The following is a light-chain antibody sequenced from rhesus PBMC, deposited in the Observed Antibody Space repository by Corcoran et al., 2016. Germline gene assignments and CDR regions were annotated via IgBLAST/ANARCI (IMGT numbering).Light chain of an antibody. Sequence: DIKMTQSPSSLSASVGDRVTITCRASLGISSWLAWYQQTPGNAPKLLIYKASSLQSGVPSRFSGSGSGTAFTLTICGLQAEDVAVYSCQKYYSSPYSFGRGTKVEIK. CDR2: KAS. CDR3: QKYYSSPYS. CDR1: LGISSW. V-gene: IGKV1-21*01. J-gene: IGKJ2*01.